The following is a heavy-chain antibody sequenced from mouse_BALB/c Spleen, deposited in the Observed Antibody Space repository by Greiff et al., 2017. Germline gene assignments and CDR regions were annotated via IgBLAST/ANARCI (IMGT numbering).Heavy chain of an antibody. V-gene: IGHV1S137*01. Sequence: VQLQESGAELVRPGVSVKISCKGSGYTFTDYAMHWVKQSHAKSLEWIGVISTYYGDASYNQKFKGKATMTVDKSSSTAYMELARLTSEDSAIYYCARVGDGYLDAMDYWGQGTSVTVSA. CDR2: ISTYYGDA. J-gene: IGHJ4*01. D-gene: IGHD2-3*01. CDR1: GYTFTDYA. CDR3: ARVGDGYLDAMDY.